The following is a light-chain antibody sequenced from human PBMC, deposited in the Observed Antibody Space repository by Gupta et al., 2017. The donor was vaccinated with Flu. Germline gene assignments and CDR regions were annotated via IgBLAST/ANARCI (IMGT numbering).Light chain of an antibody. CDR1: SGHSSYA. CDR3: QNWVTGIGV. Sequence: HLLLTQSPSASASLGPAVKLTCTLSSGHSSYAIAWHQQQPEKGPRYLMKLNSDGSHSTGAGIPDSVSGSGSGAALSITISSLQSEDESYYYSQNWVTGIGVFGVGTKLTVL. J-gene: IGLJ3*02. V-gene: IGLV4-69*01. CDR2: LNSDGSH.